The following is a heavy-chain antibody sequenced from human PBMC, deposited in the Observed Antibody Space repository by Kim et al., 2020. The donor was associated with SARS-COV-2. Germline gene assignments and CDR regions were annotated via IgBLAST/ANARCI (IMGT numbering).Heavy chain of an antibody. Sequence: SHTTYADSVEGRFTISRDNAKTTLFLQMNSRRAEDAAVYYCARDGNGLGVWGQGTTVTVSS. CDR3: ARDGNGLGV. J-gene: IGHJ6*02. V-gene: IGHV3-74*01. CDR2: SHT.